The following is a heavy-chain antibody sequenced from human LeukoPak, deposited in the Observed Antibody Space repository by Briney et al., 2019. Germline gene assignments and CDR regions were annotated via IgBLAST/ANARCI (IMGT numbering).Heavy chain of an antibody. Sequence: GSLRLSCAASGFTFSSYWMHWVRQAPGKGLVWVSRINSDGSSTRYADSVKGRFTISRDNAKNTLYLQMNSLRAEDTAVYYCARTHYGDNNHAFAIWGQGTMVTVSS. CDR1: GFTFSSYW. J-gene: IGHJ3*02. D-gene: IGHD4-23*01. V-gene: IGHV3-74*01. CDR3: ARTHYGDNNHAFAI. CDR2: INSDGSST.